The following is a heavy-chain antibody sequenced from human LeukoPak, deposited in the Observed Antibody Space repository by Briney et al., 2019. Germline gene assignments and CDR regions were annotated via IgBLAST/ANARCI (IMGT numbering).Heavy chain of an antibody. V-gene: IGHV3-23*01. J-gene: IGHJ4*02. D-gene: IGHD2/OR15-2a*01. CDR1: GFTFTSYV. CDR2: ISGDGEST. Sequence: GASLRLSCAASGFTFTSYVLDWVRQAPGKGLEWISVISGDGESTHYADSVKGRFTISRDNSKNTLYLQMNSLRAEDTAVYYCARDEYKADAYWGQGTLVTVSS. CDR3: ARDEYKADAY.